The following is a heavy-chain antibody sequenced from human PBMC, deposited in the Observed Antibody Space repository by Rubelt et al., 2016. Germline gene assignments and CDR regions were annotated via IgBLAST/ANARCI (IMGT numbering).Heavy chain of an antibody. CDR1: GFTFSSYA. Sequence: EVQLLESGGGLVQPGGSLRLSCAASGFTFSSYAMSWVRQAPGQGLEWVSAISGSCGSTYYEDSVKGRFTISRDNSKNTLVLQRNSLRAEDTAVYYCARDNIEYSSSRNTKYYYYYYMDVWGKGTTVTVSS. V-gene: IGHV3-23*01. D-gene: IGHD6-6*01. CDR3: ARDNIEYSSSRNTKYYYYYYMDV. J-gene: IGHJ6*03. CDR2: ISGSCGST.